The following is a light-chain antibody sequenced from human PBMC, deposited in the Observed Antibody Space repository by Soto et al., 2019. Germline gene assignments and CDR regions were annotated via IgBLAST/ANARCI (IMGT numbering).Light chain of an antibody. Sequence: IQITQSPSAISSSALERFNITCRASQGISNYLAWFQLKPGKVPKRLMYAASTLQSGVPSRFSGSGSGTEFTLTISSLQPEDFATYYCLLDYAYFWAFGQGTKVDIK. V-gene: IGKV1-17*03. CDR1: QGISNY. CDR3: LLDYAYFWA. CDR2: AAS. J-gene: IGKJ1*01.